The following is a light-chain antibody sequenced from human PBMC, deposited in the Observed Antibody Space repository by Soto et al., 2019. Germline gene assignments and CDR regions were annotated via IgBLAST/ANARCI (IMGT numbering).Light chain of an antibody. CDR3: QQYSTYSRT. CDR1: QSINIW. CDR2: KAS. V-gene: IGKV1-5*03. J-gene: IGKJ1*01. Sequence: DIQMTQSPSTLSASVGDRVTITCRASQSINIWLAWYQQKPGKAPKFLIYKASGLQTGVPSRFSGSGSGTEFTLTISSLQPDDFAPYYCQQYSTYSRTFGQGTKVEVK.